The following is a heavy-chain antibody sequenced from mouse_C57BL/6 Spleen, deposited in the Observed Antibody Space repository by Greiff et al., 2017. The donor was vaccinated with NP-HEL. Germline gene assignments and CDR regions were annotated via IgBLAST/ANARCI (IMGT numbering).Heavy chain of an antibody. J-gene: IGHJ2*01. D-gene: IGHD2-4*01. CDR2: INTGSGGT. Sequence: QVQLQQSGAELVRPGTSVKVSCKASGYAFTNYLLEWVKQRPGQGLEWIGVINTGSGGTNYNEKFKGKATLTADKSSSTAYMQLSSLTSEDSAVYFCARGGDYDEDDYWGQGTTLTVSS. V-gene: IGHV1-54*01. CDR1: GYAFTNYL. CDR3: ARGGDYDEDDY.